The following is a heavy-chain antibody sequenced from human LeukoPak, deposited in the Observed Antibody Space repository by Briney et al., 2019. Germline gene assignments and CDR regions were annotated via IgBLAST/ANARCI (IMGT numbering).Heavy chain of an antibody. CDR3: ARGTMMVGP. D-gene: IGHD3-22*01. V-gene: IGHV4-59*01. Sequence: SETLSLTCTVSGGSISSYYWSWVRQPPGKGLEWVGYIHSGGSTNYNPSLKSRLTISIDTSKSQFSLKLSSVTAADTAVYYCARGTMMVGPWGQGTLVTVSS. CDR1: GGSISSYY. J-gene: IGHJ5*02. CDR2: IHSGGST.